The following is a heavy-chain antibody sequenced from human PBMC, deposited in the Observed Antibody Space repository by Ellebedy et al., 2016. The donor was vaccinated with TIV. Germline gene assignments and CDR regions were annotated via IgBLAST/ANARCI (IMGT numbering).Heavy chain of an antibody. D-gene: IGHD3-3*01. V-gene: IGHV3-30-3*01. CDR1: GFTFSSYA. CDR2: ISYVGSNK. Sequence: GESLKISXAASGFTFSSYAMHWVRQAPGKGLEWVAVISYVGSNKYYADSVKGRFTISRDNSKNTLYLQMNSLRAEDTAVYYCARGPLPITIFGVVIIGDEYFQHWGQGTLVTVSS. CDR3: ARGPLPITIFGVVIIGDEYFQH. J-gene: IGHJ1*01.